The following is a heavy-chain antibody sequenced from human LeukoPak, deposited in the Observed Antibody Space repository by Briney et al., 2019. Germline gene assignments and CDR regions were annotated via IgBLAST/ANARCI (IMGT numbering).Heavy chain of an antibody. CDR2: IKGDGSKK. D-gene: IGHD7-27*01. J-gene: IGHJ4*02. Sequence: GSLRLSCAASGFTFSSNWMTWVRQAPGKGLEWVANIKGDGSKKNYVDSVKGRIAISRDNAKNSLYLQMNSLRVEDTAVYYCARDVDWGFFDFWGQGILVTVSS. V-gene: IGHV3-7*01. CDR1: GFTFSSNW. CDR3: ARDVDWGFFDF.